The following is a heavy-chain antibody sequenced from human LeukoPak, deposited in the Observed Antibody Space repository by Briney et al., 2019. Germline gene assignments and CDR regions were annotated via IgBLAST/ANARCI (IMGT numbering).Heavy chain of an antibody. CDR3: ARLTRLSTSPDRYYLDY. J-gene: IGHJ4*02. D-gene: IGHD6-6*01. CDR1: GDSISSYY. Sequence: SETLSLTCAVSGDSISSYYWSWIRQPPGKGLEWIGYIYTSGGTNYIPSLKGRVTISIDTSKNQFSLKLSSVTAADSPVYYCARLTRLSTSPDRYYLDYWGQGTLVTVSS. V-gene: IGHV4-4*09. CDR2: IYTSGGT.